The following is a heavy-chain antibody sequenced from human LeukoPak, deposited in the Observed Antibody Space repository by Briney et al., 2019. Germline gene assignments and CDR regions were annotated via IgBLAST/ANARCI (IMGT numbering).Heavy chain of an antibody. CDR2: INHSGST. CDR3: ARDGTYYYDSSGYLDY. D-gene: IGHD3-22*01. J-gene: IGHJ4*02. V-gene: IGHV4-34*01. CDR1: GGSFSGYY. Sequence: SETLSLTCAVYGGSFSGYYWSWIRQPPGKGLEWIGEINHSGSTNYNPSLKSRVTMSVDTSKNQFSLKLSSVTAADTAVYYCARDGTYYYDSSGYLDYWGQGTLVTVSS.